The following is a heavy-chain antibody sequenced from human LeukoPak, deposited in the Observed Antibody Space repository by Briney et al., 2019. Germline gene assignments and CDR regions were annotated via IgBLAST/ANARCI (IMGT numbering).Heavy chain of an antibody. Sequence: GGSLRLSCAASGFTFSSYWTSWVRQAPGKGLEWVANIKQDGSEKYYVDSVKGRFTISRDNAKNSLYLQMNSLRAEDTAVYYCAGDYLQKVDYGGNALLDYWRQGTLVTVSS. J-gene: IGHJ4*02. CDR2: IKQDGSEK. CDR3: AGDYLQKVDYGGNALLDY. D-gene: IGHD4-23*01. CDR1: GFTFSSYW. V-gene: IGHV3-7*01.